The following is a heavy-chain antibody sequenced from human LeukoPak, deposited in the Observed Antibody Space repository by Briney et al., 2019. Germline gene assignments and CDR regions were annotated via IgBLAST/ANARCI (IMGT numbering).Heavy chain of an antibody. CDR2: INHSGST. CDR3: ARHLRSSSWYRQGCYDSSGYRTRTNWFDP. CDR1: GGSFSGYY. J-gene: IGHJ5*02. Sequence: SETLSLTCAVYGGSFSGYYWSWIRQPPGKGLEWIGEINHSGSTNYNPSLKSRVTISVDTSKNQFSLKLSSVTAADTAVYYCARHLRSSSWYRQGCYDSSGYRTRTNWFDPWGQGTLVTVSS. D-gene: IGHD3-22*01. V-gene: IGHV4-34*01.